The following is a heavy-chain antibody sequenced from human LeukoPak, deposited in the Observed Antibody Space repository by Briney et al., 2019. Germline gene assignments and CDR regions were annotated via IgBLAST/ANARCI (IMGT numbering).Heavy chain of an antibody. Sequence: GGCLRLSCAEPVFILDNYAVHGVRHAPGKGLEYVSLISGDGGSTLHADSVRGRFTISRDNTRKSLSLQMSSLRSEDTALYYCARESETSGWYDYWGQGTLVTVSS. CDR2: ISGDGGST. D-gene: IGHD6-19*01. CDR3: ARESETSGWYDY. J-gene: IGHJ4*02. V-gene: IGHV3-43*02. CDR1: VFILDNYA.